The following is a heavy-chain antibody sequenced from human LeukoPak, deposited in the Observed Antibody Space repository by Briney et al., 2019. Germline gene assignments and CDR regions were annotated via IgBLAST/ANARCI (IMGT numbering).Heavy chain of an antibody. Sequence: ASVKVSCKASGYTFTGCYMHWVRQAPGQGLEWVGWINPNNGGTSYSQKFQGRVTMTRDTSITTAYMELPTLTSDDTAVYYCARGSSSPVPNFDYWGQGTPVTVSS. CDR2: INPNNGGT. CDR3: ARGSSSPVPNFDY. J-gene: IGHJ4*02. D-gene: IGHD6-13*01. CDR1: GYTFTGCY. V-gene: IGHV1-2*02.